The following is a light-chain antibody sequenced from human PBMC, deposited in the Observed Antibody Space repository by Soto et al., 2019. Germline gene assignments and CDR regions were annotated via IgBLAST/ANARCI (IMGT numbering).Light chain of an antibody. V-gene: IGKV3D-15*01. CDR2: DAS. CDR1: QSVNTR. J-gene: IGKJ2*01. CDR3: QQYNNWPPEYT. Sequence: EIVMTQSPATLSVSPGERATLSCRASQSVNTRLAWYQQKPGQAPRLVIYDASTRATGIPARFSGSGSGTEFTLTISRLQSEDFAVYHCQQYNNWPPEYTFGQGTKLEIK.